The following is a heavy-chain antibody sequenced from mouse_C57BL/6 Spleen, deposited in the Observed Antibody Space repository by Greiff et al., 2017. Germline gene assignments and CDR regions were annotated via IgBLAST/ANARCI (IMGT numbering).Heavy chain of an antibody. D-gene: IGHD1-1*01. CDR1: GFTFTDYY. J-gene: IGHJ4*01. Sequence: EVKLVESGGGLVQPGGSLSLSCAASGFTFTDYYMSWVRQPPGKALEWLGFIRNKANGYTTEYSASVKGRFTISRDNSQSILYLQMNALRAEDSATYYCARSSGSNAMDDWGQGTSVTVSS. CDR2: IRNKANGYTT. CDR3: ARSSGSNAMDD. V-gene: IGHV7-3*01.